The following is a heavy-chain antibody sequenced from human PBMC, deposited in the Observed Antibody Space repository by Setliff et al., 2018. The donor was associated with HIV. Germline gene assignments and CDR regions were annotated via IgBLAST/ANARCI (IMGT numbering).Heavy chain of an antibody. CDR2: IFHSGST. D-gene: IGHD6-13*01. CDR3: ARLPAADGTVDY. J-gene: IGHJ4*02. CDR1: GYSISSGYY. Sequence: SETLSLTCAVSGYSISSGYYWGWIRQAPGKWLERIGSIFHSGSTYYNPCLQSRVTISLHTSKNQFSLKISFVTAEDTAEYYCARLPAADGTVDYWGQGTLVTVSS. V-gene: IGHV4-38-2*01.